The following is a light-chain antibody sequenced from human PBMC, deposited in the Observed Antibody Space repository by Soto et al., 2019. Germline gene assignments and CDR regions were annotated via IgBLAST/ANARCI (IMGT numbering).Light chain of an antibody. CDR2: EVI. V-gene: IGLV2-14*01. Sequence: QSALTQPACVSGSPGQSITISCPGTSSDVGRYDYVSWFQQHPGRAPKLLIYEVINRPSGVSVRFSGSKSGNTASLTISGLQAEDEADFYCSSFTSGNTWVFGGGTKVTV. CDR3: SSFTSGNTWV. J-gene: IGLJ2*01. CDR1: SSDVGRYDY.